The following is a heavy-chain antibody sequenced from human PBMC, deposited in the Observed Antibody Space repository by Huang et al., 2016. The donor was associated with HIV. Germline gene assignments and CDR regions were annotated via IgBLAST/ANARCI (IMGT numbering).Heavy chain of an antibody. CDR3: AHSAFGTSGYYFRMHFDY. Sequence: QITLKESGPMLVKPTQTLTLTCTFSGFSLSTSEVGVGWNRQPPGKALEWLALIYADDDKRYRPSLKSRLTITKDTTSNQVVLTMTNKDPVDTGTYYGAHSAFGTSGYYFRMHFDYWGQGALVTVSS. CDR2: IYADDDK. CDR1: GFSLSTSEVG. V-gene: IGHV2-5*02. J-gene: IGHJ4*02. D-gene: IGHD3-22*01.